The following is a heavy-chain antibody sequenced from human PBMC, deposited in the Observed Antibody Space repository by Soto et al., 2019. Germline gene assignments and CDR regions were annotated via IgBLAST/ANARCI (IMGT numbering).Heavy chain of an antibody. CDR2: IKGDGSRT. CDR3: AKDLHDAAADY. Sequence: DVQLVESGGGLFQPGGSLRLSCAASGFSFSNWWMHWVRQAPGKGLVWVSRIKGDGSRTNYADSVKGRFTVSRDNAKNTVYLQVNSLRVKDTAVYYCAKDLHDAAADYWGQGTLVTVSS. J-gene: IGHJ4*02. V-gene: IGHV3-74*01. CDR1: GFSFSNWW. D-gene: IGHD6-13*01.